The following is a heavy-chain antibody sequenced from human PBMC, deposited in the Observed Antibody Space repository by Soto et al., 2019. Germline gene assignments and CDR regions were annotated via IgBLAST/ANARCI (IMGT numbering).Heavy chain of an antibody. CDR1: GFIFTNFW. D-gene: IGHD6-13*01. CDR2: IDTSGSST. Sequence: GGSLRLSCEASGFIFTNFWMHWVRQVPGKGLVWVSRIDTSGSSTSYADSVKGRFTISRDDAKNTVSLQMNSLRAEDTGVYYCAKDSWYFDLWSQGSLVTVSS. J-gene: IGHJ4*02. CDR3: AKDSWYFDL. V-gene: IGHV3-74*01.